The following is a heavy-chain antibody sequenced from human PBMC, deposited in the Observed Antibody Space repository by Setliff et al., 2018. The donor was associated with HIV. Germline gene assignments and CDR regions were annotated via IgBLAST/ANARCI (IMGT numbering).Heavy chain of an antibody. CDR1: GGSISSSNW. J-gene: IGHJ6*02. V-gene: IGHV4-4*02. D-gene: IGHD5-12*01. CDR2: IYHSGST. CDR3: ARDLRGYSGYDFQSYYYYGMDV. Sequence: SETLSLTCAVSGGSISSSNWWSWVRQPPGKGLEWIGEIYHSGSTNYNPSLKSRVTISVDKSKNQFSLKLSPVTAADTAVYYCARDLRGYSGYDFQSYYYYGMDVWGQGTTVTVSS.